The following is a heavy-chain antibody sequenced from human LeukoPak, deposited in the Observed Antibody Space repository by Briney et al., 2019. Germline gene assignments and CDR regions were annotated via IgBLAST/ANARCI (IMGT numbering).Heavy chain of an antibody. V-gene: IGHV3-23*01. Sequence: GGSLRLSCAASGFTFSNAWMNWVRQAPGKGLEWVSGISAGGDGTYHADPVKGRFTISRDNSKNTLFLQMNNLRAEDTAKYYCAKSLLTTAAGTGRAFDIWGQGTMVTVSS. J-gene: IGHJ3*02. CDR1: GFTFSNAW. CDR3: AKSLLTTAAGTGRAFDI. D-gene: IGHD2/OR15-2a*01. CDR2: ISAGGDGT.